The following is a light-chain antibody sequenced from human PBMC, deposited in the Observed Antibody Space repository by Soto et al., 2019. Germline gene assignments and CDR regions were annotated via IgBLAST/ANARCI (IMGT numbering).Light chain of an antibody. CDR2: SNN. CDR3: AAWDDSLNGWV. J-gene: IGLJ3*02. Sequence: QSVLTQPPSXXGXXXXXXXISCSGSSSNIGSNTVNWYQQLPGTAPKLLIYSNNQRPSGVPDRFSGSKSGTSASLDISGLQSEDEADYYCAAWDDSLNGWVFGGGTKLTVL. V-gene: IGLV1-44*01. CDR1: SSNIGSNT.